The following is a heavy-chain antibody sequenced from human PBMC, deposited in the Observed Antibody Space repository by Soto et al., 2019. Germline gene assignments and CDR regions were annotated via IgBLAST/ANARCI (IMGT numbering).Heavy chain of an antibody. CDR3: AREGSYSAYNFAHGIQLWSFDF. J-gene: IGHJ4*02. CDR1: GGSINTFY. CDR2: IFSSGST. D-gene: IGHD5-12*01. Sequence: ETLSLTCTVSGGSINTFYWSWVRQPAGKGLEWIGRIFSSGSTSFNPSLESRVTMSVDTSKNHFSLNLSSVTAADMAVYYCAREGSYSAYNFAHGIQLWSFDFWGQGALVTVSS. V-gene: IGHV4-4*07.